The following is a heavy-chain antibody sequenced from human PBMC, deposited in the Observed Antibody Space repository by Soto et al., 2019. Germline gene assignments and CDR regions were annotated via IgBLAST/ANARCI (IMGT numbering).Heavy chain of an antibody. Sequence: ASVKVSCKASGYAFTSYGISWVRQAPGQGLEWMGWISAYNGNTNYAQKLQGRVTMTTDTSTSTAYMELRSLRSEDTAVYYCARRPAVAYYDFWSGYYSRYYYYYMDVWGKGNRVTVSS. CDR1: GYAFTSYG. CDR3: ARRPAVAYYDFWSGYYSRYYYYYMDV. CDR2: ISAYNGNT. D-gene: IGHD3-3*01. J-gene: IGHJ6*03. V-gene: IGHV1-18*01.